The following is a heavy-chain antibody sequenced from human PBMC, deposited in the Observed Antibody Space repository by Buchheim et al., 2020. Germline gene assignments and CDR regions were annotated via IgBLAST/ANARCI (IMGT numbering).Heavy chain of an antibody. D-gene: IGHD2-2*01. Sequence: EVQLVESGGGLVQPGGPLRLSCAASGFTFSDYWMSWVRQAPGKGLEWVANIKHDGSQKYCVDSLRGRFTISRDNARNSLYLQVNSLRAEDTAVYYCARYRCSSTSCFFDYWGQGTL. J-gene: IGHJ4*02. V-gene: IGHV3-7*01. CDR3: ARYRCSSTSCFFDY. CDR2: IKHDGSQK. CDR1: GFTFSDYW.